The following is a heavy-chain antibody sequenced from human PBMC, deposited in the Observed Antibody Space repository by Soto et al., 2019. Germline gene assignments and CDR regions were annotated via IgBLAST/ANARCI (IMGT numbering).Heavy chain of an antibody. J-gene: IGHJ4*02. D-gene: IGHD3-10*01. CDR3: ARAEQSPDYYGSGTTSD. V-gene: IGHV4-4*02. Sequence: QVKLQESGPGLVKPSGTLSLSCAVSGGSISSSNWWTWVRQPPGKGLEWIGEIYHSGSTNYNPSLKSRVTIFVDKSKNQFSLRLSSVTAADTATYYCARAEQSPDYYGSGTTSDWGQGTLVTVSS. CDR2: IYHSGST. CDR1: GGSISSSNW.